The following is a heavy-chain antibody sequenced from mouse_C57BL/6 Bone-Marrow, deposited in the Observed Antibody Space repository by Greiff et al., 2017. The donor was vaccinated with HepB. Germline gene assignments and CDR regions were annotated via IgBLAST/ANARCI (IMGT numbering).Heavy chain of an antibody. V-gene: IGHV1-80*01. D-gene: IGHD1-1*01. CDR1: GYAFSSYW. CDR2: IYPGDGDT. J-gene: IGHJ1*03. CDR3: ARGYYYGSSHWYFDV. Sequence: QVQLKESGAELVKPGASVKISCKASGYAFSSYWMNWVKQRPGKGLEWIGQIYPGDGDTNYNGKFKGKATLTADKSSSTAYMQLSSLTSEDSAVYFCARGYYYGSSHWYFDVWGTGTTVTVSS.